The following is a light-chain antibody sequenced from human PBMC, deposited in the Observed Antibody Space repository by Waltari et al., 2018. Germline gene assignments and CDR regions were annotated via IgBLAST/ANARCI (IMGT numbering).Light chain of an antibody. CDR2: GTT. CDR3: AAWDDNLLYV. V-gene: IGLV1-47*01. Sequence: QSVLTQPPSASGTPGQRVTISCSGSSSDIGDNYVYWYKQLPGTAPKLLIYGTTQRPSGVPVRVSGSESVTSASLAISDLRSEDEADYYCAAWDDNLLYVFGTGTKVTVL. CDR1: SSDIGDNY. J-gene: IGLJ1*01.